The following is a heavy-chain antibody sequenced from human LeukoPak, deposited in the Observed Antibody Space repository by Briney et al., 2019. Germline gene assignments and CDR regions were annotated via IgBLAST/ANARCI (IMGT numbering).Heavy chain of an antibody. CDR3: ARRPYYSYYMDV. J-gene: IGHJ6*03. V-gene: IGHV4-38-2*01. Sequence: PETLSLTCAVSGYSISSDLYWGWFRQPPGKGLEWVGTLYHSGSTYYTLSLNSRVTISVDTSKNQLSLRLSSVTPADTAVYYCARRPYYSYYMDVWGKGTTVTVSS. CDR1: GYSISSDLY. CDR2: LYHSGST. D-gene: IGHD6-6*01.